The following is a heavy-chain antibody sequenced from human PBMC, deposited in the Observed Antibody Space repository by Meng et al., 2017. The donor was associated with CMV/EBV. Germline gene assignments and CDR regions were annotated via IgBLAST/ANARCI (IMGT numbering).Heavy chain of an antibody. Sequence: GESLKISCAASGFTFSSYGMHWVRQAPGKGLEWVAFIRYDGSNKYYADSLKGRFTISRDNSRNTLYLQMNSLRAEDTDVYYCAKDRSYYYYYGMDVWGQGTTVTVSS. J-gene: IGHJ6*02. CDR3: AKDRSYYYYYGMDV. CDR2: IRYDGSNK. D-gene: IGHD1-26*01. CDR1: GFTFSSYG. V-gene: IGHV3-30*02.